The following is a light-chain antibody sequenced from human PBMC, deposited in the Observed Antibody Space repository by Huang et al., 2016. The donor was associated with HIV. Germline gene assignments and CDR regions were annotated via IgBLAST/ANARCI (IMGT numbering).Light chain of an antibody. CDR3: QQYYTTPPT. CDR2: WAS. V-gene: IGKV4-1*01. J-gene: IGKJ1*01. Sequence: DIVMTQSPDSLAVSLGERATINCKSSQSVLHSSHNNSYLAWYQQKPGQPPKLLIYWASTRESGVADRFSGSGSGTEFTLSISSLQAEDVAVYYCQQYYTTPPTFGQGTKVEIK. CDR1: QSVLHSSHNNSY.